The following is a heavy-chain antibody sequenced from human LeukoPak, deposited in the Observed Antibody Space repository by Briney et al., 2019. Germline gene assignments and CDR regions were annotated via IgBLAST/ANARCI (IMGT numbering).Heavy chain of an antibody. V-gene: IGHV3-30-3*01. J-gene: IGHJ4*02. CDR2: ISYDGSNK. CDR1: GFTFSSYA. D-gene: IGHD6-19*01. Sequence: GGSLRLSCAASGFTFSSYAMHWVRQAPGKGLEWVAVISYDGSNKYYADSVKGRFTISRDNSKNTLYLQMNSLRAEDTAVYYCARAPTYSGWYTSDYWGQGTLVTVSS. CDR3: ARAPTYSGWYTSDY.